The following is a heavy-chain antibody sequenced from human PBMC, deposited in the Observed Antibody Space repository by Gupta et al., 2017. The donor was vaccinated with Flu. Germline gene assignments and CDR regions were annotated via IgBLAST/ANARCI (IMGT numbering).Heavy chain of an antibody. J-gene: IGHJ4*02. D-gene: IGHD3-10*01. CDR3: AINRGHYGPNFDY. V-gene: IGHV4-31*03. Sequence: QVQLQESGPGLVKPSQTLSLTCTVSGGSISSGGYYWSWIRQHPGKGLEWIGYIYYSESTYYNPALKSRVTISVDTSKNQFSLKLSSVTAADTAVYYCAINRGHYGPNFDYWGQGTLVTVSS. CDR1: GGSISSGGYY. CDR2: IYYSEST.